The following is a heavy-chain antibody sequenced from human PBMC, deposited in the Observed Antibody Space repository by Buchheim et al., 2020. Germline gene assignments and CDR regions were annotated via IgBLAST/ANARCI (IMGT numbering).Heavy chain of an antibody. V-gene: IGHV1-46*01. Sequence: QVQLVQSGAEVKKPGASVKVSCKASGYTFTSYYMHWVRQAPGQGLEWMGIINPSGGSTSYAQKFQGRVTMTRDTSTSTVYMELSSLRSEDTAVYYCVVTLSLALYYYYYGMDVWGQGTT. CDR3: VVTLSLALYYYYYGMDV. J-gene: IGHJ6*02. CDR1: GYTFTSYY. CDR2: INPSGGST. D-gene: IGHD3-16*02.